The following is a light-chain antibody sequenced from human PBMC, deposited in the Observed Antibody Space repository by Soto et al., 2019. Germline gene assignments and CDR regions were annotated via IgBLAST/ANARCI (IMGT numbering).Light chain of an antibody. CDR1: QSVSSY. J-gene: IGKJ1*01. V-gene: IGKV3-15*01. CDR2: DAS. CDR3: QQYNDWPPVT. Sequence: TQSSAPVSLCTGEGATLSCRASQSVSSYLAWYQQKPGQATRLLIYDASTRATGIPARFSGSGSATEYTLTISSLQSEDSAVYYCQQYNDWPPVTVGQGTKVDIK.